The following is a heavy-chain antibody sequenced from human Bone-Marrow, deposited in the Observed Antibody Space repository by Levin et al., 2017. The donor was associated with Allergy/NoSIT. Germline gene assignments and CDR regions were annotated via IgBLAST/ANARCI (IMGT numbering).Heavy chain of an antibody. CDR3: ARRNVLAPGEEWFDH. CDR1: DDSISSSHW. V-gene: IGHV4-4*02. J-gene: IGHJ5*02. D-gene: IGHD7-27*01. Sequence: SETLSLTCTVSDDSISSSHWWTWVRQPPGKGLEWIGEIYHSGSTNYNPSLKSRVTISVEKSKNQFSLKLSSVTAADTAVYYCARRNVLAPGEEWFDHWGQGTLVTVSS. CDR2: IYHSGST.